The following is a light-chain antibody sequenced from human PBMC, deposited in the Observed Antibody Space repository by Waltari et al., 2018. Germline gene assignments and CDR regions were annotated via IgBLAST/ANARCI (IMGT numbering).Light chain of an antibody. V-gene: IGKV3-15*01. CDR3: QQYNNWPPLFT. Sequence: EIVTTQSPATLSVSPGERATLPCRASQSVSSNLAWYQQKPGQTPRLLIYGASTRATGVPARFSGSGSGTEFTLTISSLQSEDFAVYYCQQYNNWPPLFTFGPGTKVDIK. J-gene: IGKJ3*01. CDR1: QSVSSN. CDR2: GAS.